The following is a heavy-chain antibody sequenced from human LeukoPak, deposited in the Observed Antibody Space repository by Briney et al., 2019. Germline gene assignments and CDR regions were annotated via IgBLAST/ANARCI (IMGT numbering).Heavy chain of an antibody. CDR2: IHYSGST. CDR1: GGSISSSSYY. J-gene: IGHJ4*02. CDR3: ARQPPTDY. V-gene: IGHV4-39*01. Sequence: SETLSLTCTVSGGSISSSSYYWGWIRQPPGKGLEWIGSIHYSGSTYYNPSLKSRVTISVDTSKNQFSLKLSSVTAADTAVYYCARQPPTDYWGQGTLVTVSS.